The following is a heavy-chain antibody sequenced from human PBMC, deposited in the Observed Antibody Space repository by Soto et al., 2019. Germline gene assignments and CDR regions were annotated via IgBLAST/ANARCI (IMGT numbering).Heavy chain of an antibody. J-gene: IGHJ4*02. CDR1: GGSISSGDYY. D-gene: IGHD5-12*01. CDR2: IYYSGST. CDR3: ARVPEGEMATTFFDY. Sequence: QVQLQESGPGLVKPSQTLSLTCTVSGGSISSGDYYWSWIRQPPGKGLEWIGYIYYSGSTYYNPSLKSRVTISVDTSKNQFSLKLSSVTVADTAVYYCARVPEGEMATTFFDYWGQGTLVTVSS. V-gene: IGHV4-30-4*01.